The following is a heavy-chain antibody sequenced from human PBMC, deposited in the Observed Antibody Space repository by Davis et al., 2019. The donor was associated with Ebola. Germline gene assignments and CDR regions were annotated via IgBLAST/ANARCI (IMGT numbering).Heavy chain of an antibody. D-gene: IGHD3-22*01. CDR1: GASISSSAYF. CDR2: FLYGGTT. V-gene: IGHV4-39*07. J-gene: IGHJ4*02. Sequence: PSETLSLTCTVSGASISSSAYFWGWIRQPPGKGLEWIGIFLYGGTTHYSPSLKSRVAMSVDTSKNQFSLKLNSVTAADTAVYYCAREGSYSDGSGFYTTPLDSWGQGDLVVVSS. CDR3: AREGSYSDGSGFYTTPLDS.